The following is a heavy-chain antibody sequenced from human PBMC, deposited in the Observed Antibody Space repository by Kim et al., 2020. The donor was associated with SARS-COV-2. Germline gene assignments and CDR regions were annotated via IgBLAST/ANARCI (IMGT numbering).Heavy chain of an antibody. CDR3: ERDEYNYGYFDY. D-gene: IGHD5-18*01. CDR1: GFTFSSYE. V-gene: IGHV3-48*03. CDR2: INSRGSTI. J-gene: IGHJ4*02. Sequence: GGSLRLSCAASGFTFSSYEMNWVRQAPGKGLEWLSHINSRGSTIYYADSVKGRFTISRDNAKNSLYLQMNSLRAEDTAVYYCERDEYNYGYFDYWGQGT.